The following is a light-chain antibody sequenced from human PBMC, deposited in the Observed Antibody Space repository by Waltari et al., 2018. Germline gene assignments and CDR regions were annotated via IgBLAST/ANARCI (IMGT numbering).Light chain of an antibody. CDR2: HAY. Sequence: EIVLTQSPATLSLSTGGRATLSCRASQSIQRYLGWYQQKPGQAPRLLIYHAYNRATGVPAMFSGSGSETDFTLTISSLEPEDSAIYYCQQRADWPLTFGGGTTVEIK. CDR3: QQRADWPLT. CDR1: QSIQRY. V-gene: IGKV3-11*01. J-gene: IGKJ4*01.